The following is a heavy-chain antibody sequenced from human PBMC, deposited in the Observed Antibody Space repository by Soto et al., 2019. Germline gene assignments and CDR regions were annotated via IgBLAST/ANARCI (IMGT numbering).Heavy chain of an antibody. CDR2: ISAYNGNT. CDR3: ASGDLYDFWSGPHYFDY. V-gene: IGHV1-18*01. CDR1: GYTFTSYG. J-gene: IGHJ4*02. D-gene: IGHD3-3*01. Sequence: ASVKVSCKASGYTFTSYGISWVRQASGQGLEWMGWISAYNGNTNYAQKLQGRVTMTTDTSTSTAYMELRSLRSDDTAVYYCASGDLYDFWSGPHYFDYWGQGTLVTVSS.